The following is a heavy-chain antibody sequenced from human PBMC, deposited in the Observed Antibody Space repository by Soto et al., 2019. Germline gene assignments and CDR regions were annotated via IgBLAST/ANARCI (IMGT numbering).Heavy chain of an antibody. CDR3: ARRENYRDTSGYYGFFDY. Sequence: QVQLQESGPGLVTPLQTLSLTCTVSGGSINGGSYYWSWIRQHPGKGLEWIGYISDSGSTYYNPSLWTRATISVDTSKNQFSLKLNSVTAADTAVYYCARRENYRDTSGYYGFFDYWGQGTLVTVSS. J-gene: IGHJ4*02. D-gene: IGHD3-22*01. CDR2: ISDSGST. CDR1: GGSINGGSYY. V-gene: IGHV4-31*03.